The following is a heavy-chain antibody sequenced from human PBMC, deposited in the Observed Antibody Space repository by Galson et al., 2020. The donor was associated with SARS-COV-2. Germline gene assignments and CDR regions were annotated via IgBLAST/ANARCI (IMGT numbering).Heavy chain of an antibody. Sequence: GGSLSLSCAASGFTFSSYAMSWVRQAPGKGLEWVSAISGSGGSTYYADSVKGRFTISRDNSKNTLYLQMNSLRAEDTAGYYCAKEHGSGWDRGGFDPWGQGTLVTVSS. CDR3: AKEHGSGWDRGGFDP. V-gene: IGHV3-23*01. D-gene: IGHD6-19*01. J-gene: IGHJ5*02. CDR2: ISGSGGST. CDR1: GFTFSSYA.